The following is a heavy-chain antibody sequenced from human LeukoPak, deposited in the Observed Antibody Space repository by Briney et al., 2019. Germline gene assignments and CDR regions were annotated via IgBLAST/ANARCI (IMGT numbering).Heavy chain of an antibody. Sequence: AGGSLRLSCAASGFTFSSYAMHWVRQAPGKGLEWVAVISYDGSNKYYADSVKGRFTISRDNSKNTLYLQMNSLRAEDTAVYYCATAVDWTYWGQGTLVTVSS. V-gene: IGHV3-30-3*01. D-gene: IGHD5-12*01. CDR3: ATAVDWTY. CDR1: GFTFSSYA. J-gene: IGHJ4*02. CDR2: ISYDGSNK.